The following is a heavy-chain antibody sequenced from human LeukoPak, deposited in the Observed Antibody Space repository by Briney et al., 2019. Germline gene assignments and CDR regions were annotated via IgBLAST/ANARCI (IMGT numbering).Heavy chain of an antibody. CDR1: GGSISSSSAY. Sequence: SETLSLTCTVSGGSISSSSAYWGWIRQPPGKGLEWIGSIFYSKNTYYNPSLKSRGTISADTSKNQFSLTLGSVSATDTAVYYCVSPRGFSYGYFDYWGQGTLVTVHS. V-gene: IGHV4-39*01. CDR2: IFYSKNT. CDR3: VSPRGFSYGYFDY. D-gene: IGHD5-18*01. J-gene: IGHJ4*02.